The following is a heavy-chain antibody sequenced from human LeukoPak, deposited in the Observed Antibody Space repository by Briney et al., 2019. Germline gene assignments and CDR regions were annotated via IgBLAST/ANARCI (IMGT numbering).Heavy chain of an antibody. Sequence: PGGSLRLSCAASGFTFSSYGLNWVRQAPGKGLEWVSAISETGGTTIYADSVRGRFTISRDNSKNTLYLQMNSLRAEDTAVYYCARGHHYDSGSSFDYWGQGTLVTVSS. V-gene: IGHV3-23*01. D-gene: IGHD3-10*01. CDR3: ARGHHYDSGSSFDY. CDR2: ISETGGTT. CDR1: GFTFSSYG. J-gene: IGHJ4*02.